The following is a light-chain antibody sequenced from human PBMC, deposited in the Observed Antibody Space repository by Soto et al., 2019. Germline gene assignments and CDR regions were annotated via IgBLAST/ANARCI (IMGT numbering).Light chain of an antibody. J-gene: IGKJ1*01. CDR2: GAS. Sequence: EIVLTQSPGPLSMSPGERATLSCRASQSLSSSSLAWYQQKPGQAPRLIISGASSRAADIPDRFSGSWSGTDFTLTINRLEPEDVAVYYCQQYDSSPRTLGQGTKVDIK. CDR1: QSLSSSS. CDR3: QQYDSSPRT. V-gene: IGKV3-20*01.